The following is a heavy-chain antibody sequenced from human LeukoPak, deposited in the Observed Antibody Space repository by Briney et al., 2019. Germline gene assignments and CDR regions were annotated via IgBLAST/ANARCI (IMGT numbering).Heavy chain of an antibody. CDR1: GGSFSGYY. CDR3: ARVDGGGVDY. CDR2: VNHSGST. D-gene: IGHD3-10*01. Sequence: SETLSLTCAVYGGSFSGYYWSWIRQPPGKGLEWIGEVNHSGSTNYNPSLKSRVTMSVDTSKNQFSLNLSSVTAADTAVYYCARVDGGGVDYWGQGTLLTVSS. V-gene: IGHV4-34*01. J-gene: IGHJ4*02.